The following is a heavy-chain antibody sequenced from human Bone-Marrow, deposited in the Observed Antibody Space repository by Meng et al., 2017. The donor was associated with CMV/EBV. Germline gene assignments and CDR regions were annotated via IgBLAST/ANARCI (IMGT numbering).Heavy chain of an antibody. CDR1: GYRFRDHY. CDR3: VRDHNWGPDY. CDR2: IYPNSGGT. Sequence: QVQLVQPGVEVKSPGASVKVSCQTPGYRFRDHYMHWVRQAPGQGLEWMGWIYPNSGGTHYAQKFQDRVTMTRDTSISTVYMELSRLTSDDTAVYYCVRDHNWGPDYWGQGTLVTVSS. J-gene: IGHJ4*02. D-gene: IGHD1-1*01. V-gene: IGHV1-2*02.